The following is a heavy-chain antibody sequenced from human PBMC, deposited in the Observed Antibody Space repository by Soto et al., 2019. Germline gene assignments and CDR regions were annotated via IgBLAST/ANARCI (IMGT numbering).Heavy chain of an antibody. Sequence: QVQLQESGPGLVKPSQTLSLTCTVSGGSISSGGYYWSWIRQHPGKGLEWIGYIYYSGSTYYTLSLKSRVTISVDTSKNQFSLKLSSVTAADTAVYYCARTSYDSSGTAADPWGQGTLVTVSS. CDR3: ARTSYDSSGTAADP. D-gene: IGHD3-22*01. V-gene: IGHV4-31*03. CDR2: IYYSGST. CDR1: GGSISSGGYY. J-gene: IGHJ5*02.